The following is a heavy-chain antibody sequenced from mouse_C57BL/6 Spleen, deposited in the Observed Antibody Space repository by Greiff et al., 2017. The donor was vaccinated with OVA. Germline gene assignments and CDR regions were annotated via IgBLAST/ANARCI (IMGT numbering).Heavy chain of an antibody. Sequence: EVQLVESGGGLVKPGGSLKLSCAASGFTFSSYTMSWVRQTPEKRLEWVATISGGGGNTYYPDSVKGRFTISRDNAHNTPYLQMSSLRSEDTAVYYCARRVYDGYYWYFDVWGTGTTVTVSS. J-gene: IGHJ1*03. D-gene: IGHD2-3*01. CDR1: GFTFSSYT. CDR3: ARRVYDGYYWYFDV. V-gene: IGHV5-9*04. CDR2: ISGGGGNT.